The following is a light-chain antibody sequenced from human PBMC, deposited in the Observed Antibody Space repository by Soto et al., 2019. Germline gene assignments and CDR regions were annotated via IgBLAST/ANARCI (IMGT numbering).Light chain of an antibody. J-gene: IGLJ1*01. Sequence: QSVLTQPASVSGSPGQSITISCTGTSSDIGNYDFVSWYQQVPGTAPKAMIYEVSSRPSGVSIRFSGSKSGSTASLIISGLQAEDEADYYCSSYATSPNALFVFGAATNVTVL. CDR1: SSDIGNYDF. CDR2: EVS. V-gene: IGLV2-14*01. CDR3: SSYATSPNALFV.